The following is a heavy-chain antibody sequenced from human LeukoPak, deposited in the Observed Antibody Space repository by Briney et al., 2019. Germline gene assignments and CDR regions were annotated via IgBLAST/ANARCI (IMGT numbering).Heavy chain of an antibody. CDR2: MNPNSGNT. Sequence: GVSVKVSCKASGYTFTSYDINWVRQATGQGLEWMGWMNPNSGNTGYAQKFQGRVTMTRNTSISTAYMELTSLRSEDTAVYYCARGLVVLAATSWAFDIWGHGTMVTVSS. CDR1: GYTFTSYD. D-gene: IGHD2-15*01. V-gene: IGHV1-8*01. CDR3: ARGLVVLAATSWAFDI. J-gene: IGHJ3*02.